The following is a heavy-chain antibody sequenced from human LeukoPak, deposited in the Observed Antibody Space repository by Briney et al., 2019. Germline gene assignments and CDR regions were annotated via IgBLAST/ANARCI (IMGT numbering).Heavy chain of an antibody. D-gene: IGHD5-18*01. Sequence: GGSLRLSRAASGFTFGGYSMHWVRQAPGKGLEWVAVISHDGTYEYYADSVKGRFTISRDNSKNMLYLQMNSLRAEDTSLYYCVRIGHGYSYGGGLDVWGRGTTVTASS. CDR1: GFTFGGYS. CDR3: VRIGHGYSYGGGLDV. V-gene: IGHV3-30-3*01. CDR2: ISHDGTYE. J-gene: IGHJ6*02.